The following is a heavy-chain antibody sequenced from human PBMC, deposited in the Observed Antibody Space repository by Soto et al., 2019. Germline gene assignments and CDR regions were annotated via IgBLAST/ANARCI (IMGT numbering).Heavy chain of an antibody. V-gene: IGHV3-66*01. CDR3: AGDSRYYDPRSGDYYYYMDV. Sequence: VQLVESGGGLVQPGGSLRLSCAASGFTVSNNYMVWVRQAPGKGLEWVSIFYSGGDTFYADSVKGRFSLSRDYLKNTLDLQMNSLRAEDTAVYYCAGDSRYYDPRSGDYYYYMDVWGKGTTVTVSS. D-gene: IGHD3-3*01. CDR1: GFTVSNNY. CDR2: FYSGGDT. J-gene: IGHJ6*03.